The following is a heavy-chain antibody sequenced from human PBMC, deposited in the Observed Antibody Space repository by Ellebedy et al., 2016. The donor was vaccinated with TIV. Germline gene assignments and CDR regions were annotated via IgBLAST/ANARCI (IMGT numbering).Heavy chain of an antibody. CDR3: AKIGAAGIPFYYYYYGMDV. CDR1: GFTFGSYG. V-gene: IGHV3-30*02. CDR2: IRYDGSNK. Sequence: GGSLRLSCAASGFTFGSYGMHWVRQAPGKGLEWVAFIRYDGSNKYYAVSVKGRFTISRDNSKNTLYLQMNSLRAEDTAVYYCAKIGAAGIPFYYYYYGMDVWGQGTTVTVSS. J-gene: IGHJ6*02. D-gene: IGHD6-13*01.